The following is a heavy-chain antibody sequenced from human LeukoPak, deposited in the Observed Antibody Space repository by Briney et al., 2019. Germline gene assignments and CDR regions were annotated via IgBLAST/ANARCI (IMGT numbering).Heavy chain of an antibody. CDR1: GGSISSYY. J-gene: IGHJ5*02. V-gene: IGHV4-59*01. D-gene: IGHD2-2*01. CDR2: IYYSGST. Sequence: SETLSLTCAVSGGSISSYYWSWIRQPPGKGLEWLGYIYYSGSTNYNPSLKSRVTISVDTYKNQFSLKLSSVTAADTAVYYCARKGYCSSTSCYGWFDPWGQGTLVTVSS. CDR3: ARKGYCSSTSCYGWFDP.